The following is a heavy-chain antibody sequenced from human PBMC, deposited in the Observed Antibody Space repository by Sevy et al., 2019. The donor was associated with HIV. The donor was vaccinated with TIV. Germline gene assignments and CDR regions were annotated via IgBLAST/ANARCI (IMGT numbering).Heavy chain of an antibody. CDR3: ARGSVSGIFFYYGLDI. J-gene: IGHJ6*02. CDR2: ILYDGRNT. CDR1: GFTFRSYS. V-gene: IGHV3-30*04. Sequence: GGSLRLSCAASGFTFRSYSMHWVRQAPGKGLEWLTLILYDGRNTYYADSVKTRFTISRDNSNNTLYLQMNSLRPEDTAVYYCARGSVSGIFFYYGLDIWGQGTTVTVSS. D-gene: IGHD1-20*01.